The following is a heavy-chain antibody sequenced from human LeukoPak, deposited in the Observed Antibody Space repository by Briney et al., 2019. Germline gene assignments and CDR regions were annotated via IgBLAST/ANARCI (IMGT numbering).Heavy chain of an antibody. V-gene: IGHV1-18*01. CDR1: GYTFTTYG. Sequence: ASVKVSCKASGYTFTTYGTNWVRQSPGQGLEWMGWISAHNGNTKYAKKFQGRVTMTTDTSTSTAYMELRSLRSDDTAVYYCARDYGSGSYTLYYFGMDVWGQGTTVTVSS. D-gene: IGHD3-10*01. CDR2: ISAHNGNT. CDR3: ARDYGSGSYTLYYFGMDV. J-gene: IGHJ6*02.